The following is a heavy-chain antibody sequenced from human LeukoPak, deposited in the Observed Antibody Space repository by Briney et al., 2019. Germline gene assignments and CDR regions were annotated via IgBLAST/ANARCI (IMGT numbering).Heavy chain of an antibody. Sequence: PGGSLRLSCAASGFTFSSYSMNWVRQAPGKGLEWVSSISSSSSYIYYADSVKGRFTISRDNAKNTLYLQMNSLRAEDTAVYYCAKDSYSSSWPLNWFDPWGQGTLVTVSS. CDR3: AKDSYSSSWPLNWFDP. CDR2: ISSSSSYI. J-gene: IGHJ5*02. CDR1: GFTFSSYS. D-gene: IGHD6-13*01. V-gene: IGHV3-21*04.